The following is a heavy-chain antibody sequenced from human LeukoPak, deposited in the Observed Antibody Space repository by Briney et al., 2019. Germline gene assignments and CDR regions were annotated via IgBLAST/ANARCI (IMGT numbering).Heavy chain of an antibody. CDR2: ISSSSYI. J-gene: IGHJ4*02. D-gene: IGHD5-18*01. CDR3: ARGGGGYSYGYPGFDY. CDR1: GFTFSSYS. V-gene: IGHV3-21*01. Sequence: GGSLRLSCAASGFTFSSYSMNWVRQAPGKGLEWVSSISSSSYIYYADSVKGRFTISRGNAKNSLYLQMNSLRAEDTAVYYCARGGGGYSYGYPGFDYWGQGTLVTVSS.